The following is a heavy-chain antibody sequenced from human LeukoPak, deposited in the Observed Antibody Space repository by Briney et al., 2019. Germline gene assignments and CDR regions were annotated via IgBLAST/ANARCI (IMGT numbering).Heavy chain of an antibody. CDR3: AKDPSSSYPMNWFDP. D-gene: IGHD6-13*01. CDR2: IFGNGDTT. V-gene: IGHV3-23*01. CDR1: GFSFSSYA. Sequence: GGSLRLSCAASGFSFSSYAMNWVRQAPGKGLEWVSIIFGNGDTTYYADSVKGRFTVSRDNSKNTLYLQMNSLRAEDTAVYYCAKDPSSSYPMNWFDPWGQGTLVTVSS. J-gene: IGHJ5*02.